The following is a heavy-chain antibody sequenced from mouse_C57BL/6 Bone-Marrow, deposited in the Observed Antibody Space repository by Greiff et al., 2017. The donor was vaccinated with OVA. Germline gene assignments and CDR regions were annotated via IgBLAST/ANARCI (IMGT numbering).Heavy chain of an antibody. J-gene: IGHJ4*01. CDR1: GYTFTSYW. D-gene: IGHD1-1*01. V-gene: IGHV1-64*01. CDR3: ARGDYYYGSSYYYAMDY. CDR2: IHPNSGST. Sequence: QVQLQQSGAELVKPGASVKLSCKASGYTFTSYWMHWVKQRPGQGLEWIGMIHPNSGSTNYNEKFKSKATLTVDKSSSPSYMQLSSLTSEDSAVYYCARGDYYYGSSYYYAMDYWGQGTSVTVSS.